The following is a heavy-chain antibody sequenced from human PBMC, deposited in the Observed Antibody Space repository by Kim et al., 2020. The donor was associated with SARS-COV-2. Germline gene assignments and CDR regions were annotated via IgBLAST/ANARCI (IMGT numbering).Heavy chain of an antibody. Sequence: YSNPPLKGRVPLSVDTSKNQFSLKLGSVTAADPAVYYCARDEYSSSSLDYWGQGTLVTVSS. D-gene: IGHD6-6*01. CDR3: ARDEYSSSSLDY. J-gene: IGHJ4*02. V-gene: IGHV4-39*01.